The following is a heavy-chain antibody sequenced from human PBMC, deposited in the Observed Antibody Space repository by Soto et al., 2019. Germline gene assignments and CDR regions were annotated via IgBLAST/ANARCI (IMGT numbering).Heavy chain of an antibody. CDR3: ARVGYCSSNSCYETFFDI. J-gene: IGHJ3*02. V-gene: IGHV4-34*01. D-gene: IGHD2-2*01. CDR2: INDSGST. CDR1: GGSVRGSY. Sequence: SETLSLTCAVYGGSVRGSYWSWIRQPPGKGLEWIGEINDSGSTKYNPSLKSRVTISVDTSKNQFSLKLSSVTAADTAVYYCARVGYCSSNSCYETFFDIWGQRTMVPVSS.